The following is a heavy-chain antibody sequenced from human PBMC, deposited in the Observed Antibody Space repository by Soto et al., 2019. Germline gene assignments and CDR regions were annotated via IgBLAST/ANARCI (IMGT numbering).Heavy chain of an antibody. CDR1: GFTFSSYA. CDR2: ISTSGGST. CDR3: ALSDRYYGMGV. V-gene: IGHV3-23*01. J-gene: IGHJ6*01. Sequence: EVQLLESGGGLVQPGGSLRLSCAASGFTFSSYAMSWVRQAPGKGLEWVSSISTSGGSTYYADSVKGRFTISRDNSNSTLYLQMNSLRAGDTAVYYCALSDRYYGMGVWGLGTTVTVSS.